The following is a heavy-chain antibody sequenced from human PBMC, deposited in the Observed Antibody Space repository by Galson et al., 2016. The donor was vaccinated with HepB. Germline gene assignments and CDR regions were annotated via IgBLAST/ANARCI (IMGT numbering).Heavy chain of an antibody. D-gene: IGHD1-1*01. CDR1: GFTFSSYS. V-gene: IGHV3-21*01. CDR3: AKERYSSPMYYFDY. J-gene: IGHJ4*02. CDR2: ISSRSSYI. Sequence: SLRLSCAASGFTFSSYSMNWVRQAPGKGLEWVSSISSRSSYIYYADSVKGRFTISRDNAKNSLYLQMNSLRAEDTAVYYCAKERYSSPMYYFDYWGQGTLVTVSS.